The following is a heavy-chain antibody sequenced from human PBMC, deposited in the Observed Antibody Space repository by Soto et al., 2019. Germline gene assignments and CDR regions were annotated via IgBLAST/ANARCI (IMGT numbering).Heavy chain of an antibody. CDR1: GFTFSSYA. D-gene: IGHD3-10*01. CDR2: ISYDGSDK. CDR3: ASTLIRGVITTYFDY. Sequence: QVQLVESGRGVVQPGRSLRLSCAASGFTFSSYAMHWVRQAPGKGLEWVAVISYDGSDKYYADSVKGRFTISRDNSKNTLNLQMNSLRVEDTAVHYCASTLIRGVITTYFDYWGQGTLVTVSS. V-gene: IGHV3-30-3*01. J-gene: IGHJ4*02.